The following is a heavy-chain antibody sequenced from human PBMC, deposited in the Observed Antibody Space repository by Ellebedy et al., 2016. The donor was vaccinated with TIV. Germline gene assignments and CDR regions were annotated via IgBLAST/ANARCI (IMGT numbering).Heavy chain of an antibody. CDR3: ARGWTVATTSPHLY. CDR2: INTDGSST. D-gene: IGHD5-12*01. V-gene: IGHV3-74*01. Sequence: PGGSLRLSCAASGFTFSSYWMHWVRRSPGKGLVWVSRINTDGSSTTYADSLKGRFTISRDNAKNTLYLQMNSLRAEDTAIYYCARGWTVATTSPHLYWGQGTLVTVAS. CDR1: GFTFSSYW. J-gene: IGHJ4*02.